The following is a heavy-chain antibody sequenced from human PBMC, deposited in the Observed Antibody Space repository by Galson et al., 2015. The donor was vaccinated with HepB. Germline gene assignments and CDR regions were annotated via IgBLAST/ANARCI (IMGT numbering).Heavy chain of an antibody. CDR2: ISWNSGSI. CDR1: GFTFDDYA. Sequence: SLRLSCAASGFTFDDYAMHWVRQAPGKGLEWVSGISWNSGSIGYADSVKGRFTISRDNAKNSLYLQMNSLRAEDTALYYCAKDSNYGSGSYIDYWGQGTLVTVSS. J-gene: IGHJ4*02. CDR3: AKDSNYGSGSYIDY. V-gene: IGHV3-9*01. D-gene: IGHD3-10*01.